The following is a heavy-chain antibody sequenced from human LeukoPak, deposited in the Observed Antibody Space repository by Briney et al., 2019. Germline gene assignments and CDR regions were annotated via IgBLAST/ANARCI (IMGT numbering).Heavy chain of an antibody. J-gene: IGHJ3*02. CDR3: AKDQGSGAFDI. Sequence: GRSLRLSCAASGFTFSSYGMHWVRQAPGKGLEWVAVISYDGSNKYYADSVKGRFTISRDNSKNTLYLQMNSLRAEDTAVYYCAKDQGSGAFDIWGQGTMVTVSS. CDR1: GFTFSSYG. D-gene: IGHD6-25*01. V-gene: IGHV3-30*18. CDR2: ISYDGSNK.